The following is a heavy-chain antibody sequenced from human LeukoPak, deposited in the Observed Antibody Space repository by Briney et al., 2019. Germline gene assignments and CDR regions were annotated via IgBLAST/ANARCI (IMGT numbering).Heavy chain of an antibody. CDR1: GGTFSSYA. D-gene: IGHD2-15*01. J-gene: IGHJ5*02. CDR3: ATEGYCSGGSCYGWFDP. Sequence: GASVKVSCKASGGTFSSYAISWVRQAPGQGLEWMGGIIPNFGTANYAQKFQGRVTITADKSTSTAYMELSSLRSEDTAVYYCATEGYCSGGSCYGWFDPWGQGTLVTVSS. V-gene: IGHV1-69*06. CDR2: IIPNFGTA.